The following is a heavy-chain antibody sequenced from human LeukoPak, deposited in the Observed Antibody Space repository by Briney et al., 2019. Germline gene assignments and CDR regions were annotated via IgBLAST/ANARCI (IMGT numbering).Heavy chain of an antibody. Sequence: SQTLSLTCAVSGGSISSGGYSWTWIRQPPGKGLECIGHIYYSGTTYYNPSLKSRVTISLDTSKNQFSLKLSSVTAADTAVYYCARAPGGYGSGSRGAFDIWGQGTLVTVSS. CDR1: GGSISSGGYS. V-gene: IGHV4-30-4*07. CDR2: IYYSGTT. J-gene: IGHJ3*02. D-gene: IGHD3-10*01. CDR3: ARAPGGYGSGSRGAFDI.